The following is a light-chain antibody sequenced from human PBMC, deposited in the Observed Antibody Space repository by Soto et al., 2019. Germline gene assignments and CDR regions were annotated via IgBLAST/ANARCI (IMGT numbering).Light chain of an antibody. V-gene: IGLV1-40*01. CDR1: SSNIGAGYD. CDR2: GNN. Sequence: QLVLTQPPSVSGAPGQRVTISCTGSSSNIGAGYDVHWYQQLPGTAPKLLIYGNNNRPSGVPDRFSGSKSGTSASLAITGLQAEDEADYYCQSYDSSLSGWVFGGGTKVTV. J-gene: IGLJ3*02. CDR3: QSYDSSLSGWV.